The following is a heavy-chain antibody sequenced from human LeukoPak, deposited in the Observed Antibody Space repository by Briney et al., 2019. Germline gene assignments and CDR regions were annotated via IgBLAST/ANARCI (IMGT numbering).Heavy chain of an antibody. V-gene: IGHV3-23*01. CDR1: GFTFSSYA. Sequence: GGSLRLSCAASGFTFSSYAMTWVRQAPGKGLEWVSGISGSGGSTYYAGSVKGRFTISRDNSKNTLYLQMNSLRAEDTAVYYCATYSSGWSLGGYWGQGTLVTVSS. J-gene: IGHJ4*02. CDR2: ISGSGGST. CDR3: ATYSSGWSLGGY. D-gene: IGHD6-19*01.